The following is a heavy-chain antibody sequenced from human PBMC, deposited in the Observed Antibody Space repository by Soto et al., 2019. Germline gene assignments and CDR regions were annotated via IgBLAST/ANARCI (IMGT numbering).Heavy chain of an antibody. CDR3: ARGPLVVLNYFDS. V-gene: IGHV1-69*02. CDR2: IFPLTDIP. D-gene: IGHD6-6*01. Sequence: QVQLVQSGTEVKKPGSSVKVSCKASGGTFRNYPINWVRQAPGQGLEWMGSIFPLTDIPDYAQNFQARLTLSADHSTSTAYMELSSLTSDVTAVYFCARGPLVVLNYFDSSGQATLVTVSS. J-gene: IGHJ4*02. CDR1: GGTFRNYP.